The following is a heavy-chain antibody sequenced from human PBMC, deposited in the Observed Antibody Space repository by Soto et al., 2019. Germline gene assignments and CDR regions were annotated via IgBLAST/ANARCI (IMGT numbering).Heavy chain of an antibody. V-gene: IGHV3-15*07. J-gene: IGHJ4*01. CDR3: TTDSHLSTTLVRFDL. CDR2: IKSRIDGGTT. CDR1: GFTISDVW. Sequence: EVQLVESGGGLVKPGGSLRLSCAASGFTISDVWLNWVRQAPGKGLEWVGSIKSRIDGGTTDFAAPVRGRFAISRDESQNTVYLEISSLQIEDTAVYYCTTDSHLSTTLVRFDLWGHGTLVTVSS. D-gene: IGHD2-8*02.